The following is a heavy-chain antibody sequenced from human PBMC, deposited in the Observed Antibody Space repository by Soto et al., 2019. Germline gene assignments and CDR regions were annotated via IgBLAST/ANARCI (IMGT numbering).Heavy chain of an antibody. CDR3: ANNLGPYDSRFAGFDY. Sequence: QVQLVESGGGVVQPGRSLRLSCAASGFTFSSYGMHWVRQAPGKGLEWVAVISYDGSNKYYADSVKGRFTISRDNSKNTLYLQMNSLRAEDTAVYYCANNLGPYDSRFAGFDYWGQGTLVTVSS. CDR2: ISYDGSNK. CDR1: GFTFSSYG. J-gene: IGHJ4*02. D-gene: IGHD3-22*01. V-gene: IGHV3-30*18.